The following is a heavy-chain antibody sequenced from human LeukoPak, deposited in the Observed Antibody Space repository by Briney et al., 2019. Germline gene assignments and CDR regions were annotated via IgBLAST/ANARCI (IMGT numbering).Heavy chain of an antibody. Sequence: ASVKVSGKVSGYTLTELSMHWVRQAPGKGLEWMGGFDPEDGETIYAQKFQGRVTMTEDTSTDTAYMELSSLRSEDTAVYYCATGPGGDYAPNWFDPWGQGTLVTVSS. D-gene: IGHD4-17*01. CDR1: GYTLTELS. J-gene: IGHJ5*02. V-gene: IGHV1-24*01. CDR2: FDPEDGET. CDR3: ATGPGGDYAPNWFDP.